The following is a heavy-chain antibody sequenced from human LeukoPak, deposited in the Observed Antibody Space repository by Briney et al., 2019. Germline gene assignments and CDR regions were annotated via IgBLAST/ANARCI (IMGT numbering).Heavy chain of an antibody. CDR2: ISSSGSSI. V-gene: IGHV3-11*01. J-gene: IGHJ6*02. CDR3: ARDQVEGASYGMDV. D-gene: IGHD1-1*01. CDR1: GFTFSDYH. Sequence: GGSLRLSCAASGFTFSDYHMSWIRQAPGKGLEWVSHISSSGSSIHYADSVKGRFTIYRYNAKNSLYLQMNSLRAEDTAVYYCARDQVEGASYGMDVWGQGTTVTVSS.